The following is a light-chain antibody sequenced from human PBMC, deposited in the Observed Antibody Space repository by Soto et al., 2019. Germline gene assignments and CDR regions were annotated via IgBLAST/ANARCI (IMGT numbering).Light chain of an antibody. V-gene: IGLV2-14*01. CDR3: SSYTTSSTRR. CDR2: EVN. CDR1: SSDVGRYNY. J-gene: IGLJ1*01. Sequence: QSALTQPASVSGSPGQSITISCTGTSSDVGRYNYVSWYQQYPGKAPRLMIYEVNNRPSGVSNRFYGSKSGNTASLTISGLQAEDEADYYCSSYTTSSTRRFGTGTQVTV.